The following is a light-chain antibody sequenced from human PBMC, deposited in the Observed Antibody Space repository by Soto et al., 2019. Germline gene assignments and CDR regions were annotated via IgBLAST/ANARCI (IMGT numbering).Light chain of an antibody. CDR2: EVS. V-gene: IGLV2-14*01. CDR1: SSDVGGYNY. CDR3: NSYTSSGTVV. J-gene: IGLJ2*01. Sequence: QSALTQPASVSGSPGQSITISCTGTSSDVGGYNYVSWYQQYPGKAPKLIIYEVSNRPSGVSHRFSGSKSGNTASLTISGLQAEDEGDFYCNSYTSSGTVVFGGGTKLTVL.